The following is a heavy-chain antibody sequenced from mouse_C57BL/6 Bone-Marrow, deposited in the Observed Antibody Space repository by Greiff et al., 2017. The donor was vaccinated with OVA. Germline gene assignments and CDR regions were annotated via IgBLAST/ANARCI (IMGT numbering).Heavy chain of an antibody. Sequence: QVQLQQSGAELVRPGASVTLSCKASGYTFTDYEMHWVKQTPVHGLEWIGAIDPETGGTAYNQKFKGKAILTADKSSSTAYMELRSLTSEDSAVYYCTRWHYGSSPDWYFDVWGTGTTVTVSS. D-gene: IGHD1-1*01. V-gene: IGHV1-15*01. CDR2: IDPETGGT. CDR3: TRWHYGSSPDWYFDV. J-gene: IGHJ1*03. CDR1: GYTFTDYE.